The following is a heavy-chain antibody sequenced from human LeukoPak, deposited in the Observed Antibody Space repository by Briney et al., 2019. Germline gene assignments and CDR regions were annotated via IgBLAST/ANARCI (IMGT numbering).Heavy chain of an antibody. V-gene: IGHV4-61*02. CDR3: ARGCSGSYCLFNY. D-gene: IGHD1-26*01. Sequence: SETLSLTCTVSGGSISSGSYYWSWIRQPAGKGLEWIGRIYTSGSTNYNPSLKSRVTISVDASKNQFSLKLSSVTAADTAVYYCARGCSGSYCLFNYWGQGTLVTVSS. J-gene: IGHJ4*02. CDR1: GGSISSGSYY. CDR2: IYTSGST.